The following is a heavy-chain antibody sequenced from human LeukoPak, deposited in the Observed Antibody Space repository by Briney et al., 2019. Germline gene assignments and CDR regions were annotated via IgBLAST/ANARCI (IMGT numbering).Heavy chain of an antibody. CDR2: IYYSGNT. V-gene: IGHV4-31*03. Sequence: SQTLSLTCTVSGGSISSGNYYWSWIRQHPGKGLEWIGYIYYSGNTYYNPSLKSRVTISVDTSKNQFSLKLSSVTAADTAVYYCARRVATRPVYAFDVWGQGTMVSVSS. D-gene: IGHD6-6*01. CDR1: GGSISSGNYY. J-gene: IGHJ3*01. CDR3: ARRVATRPVYAFDV.